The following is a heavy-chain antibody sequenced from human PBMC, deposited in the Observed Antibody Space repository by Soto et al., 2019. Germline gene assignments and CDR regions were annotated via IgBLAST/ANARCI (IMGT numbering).Heavy chain of an antibody. V-gene: IGHV1-18*01. CDR3: ARDAVTYYDFWSGYSEFDY. J-gene: IGHJ4*02. CDR1: GYTFTSYG. CDR2: ISAYNGNT. Sequence: GASVKVSCKASGYTFTSYGISWVRQAPGQGLEWMGWISAYNGNTNYAQKLQGRVTMTTDTSTSTAYMELRSLRSDDTAVYYCARDAVTYYDFWSGYSEFDYWGQGTLVTVSS. D-gene: IGHD3-3*01.